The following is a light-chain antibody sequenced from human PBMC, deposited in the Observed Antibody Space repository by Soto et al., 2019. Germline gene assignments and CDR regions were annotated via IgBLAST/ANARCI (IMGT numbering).Light chain of an antibody. CDR3: QQSYSTPWT. V-gene: IGKV1-39*01. CDR2: AAS. J-gene: IGKJ1*01. CDR1: QSISSY. Sequence: DIQMTQSPSSLSASVGDRVTITCQASQSISSYLNWYQQNPGKAPKLLIYAASSLQSGVPSRFSGSGSGTDFTLTISSLQPEDFATYYCQQSYSTPWTVGQGTKVDIK.